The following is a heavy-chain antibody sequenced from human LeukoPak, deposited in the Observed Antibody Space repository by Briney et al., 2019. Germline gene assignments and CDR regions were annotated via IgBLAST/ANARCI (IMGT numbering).Heavy chain of an antibody. CDR3: ARAAFRSYPQTWFDY. CDR1: GGSISSYY. CDR2: IYYSRST. V-gene: IGHV4-59*08. D-gene: IGHD1-26*01. J-gene: IGHJ5*01. Sequence: KASETLSLTCTVSGGSISSYYWSWIRQPPGKGLEWIGYIYYSRSTNYNPSLKSRVTISVDTSKNQFSLKLSSVTAADTAVYYCARAAFRSYPQTWFDYWGQGTLVTVSS.